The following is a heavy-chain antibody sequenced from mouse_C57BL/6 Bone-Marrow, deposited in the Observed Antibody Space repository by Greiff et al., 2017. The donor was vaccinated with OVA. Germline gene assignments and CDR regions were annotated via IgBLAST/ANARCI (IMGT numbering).Heavy chain of an antibody. CDR3: ARKRWLLRDWYFDV. D-gene: IGHD2-3*01. CDR1: GYTFTSYG. Sequence: VQLQQSGAELARPGASVKLSCKASGYTFTSYGISWVKQRPGQGLEWIGEIYPRSGNTYYNEKFKGKATLTADKSSSTGYMDLRSLKSENSAVYSCARKRWLLRDWYFDVWGTGTTVTVSS. CDR2: IYPRSGNT. V-gene: IGHV1-81*01. J-gene: IGHJ1*03.